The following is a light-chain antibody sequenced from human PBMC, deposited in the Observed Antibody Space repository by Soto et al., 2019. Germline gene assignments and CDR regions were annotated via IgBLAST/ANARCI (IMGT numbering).Light chain of an antibody. CDR1: ESVTNY. V-gene: IGKV3-11*01. CDR3: QQANSFPLT. CDR2: DVS. Sequence: PGERGTLSCRASESVTNYLAWYQQKPGQAPRLLVYDVSNRATGIPARFSGGGSGTDFTLTISSLQPEDFATYYCQQANSFPLTFGGGTKVDIK. J-gene: IGKJ4*01.